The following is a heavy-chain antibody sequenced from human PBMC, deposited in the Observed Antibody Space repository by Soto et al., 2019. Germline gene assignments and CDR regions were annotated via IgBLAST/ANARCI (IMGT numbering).Heavy chain of an antibody. J-gene: IGHJ4*02. CDR1: GGTFSSYA. D-gene: IGHD6-19*01. CDR2: IIPIFGTA. Sequence: SVKVSCKASGGTFSSYAISWMRQAPGQGLEWMGGIIPIFGTANYAQKFQGRVTITADKSTSTAYMELGSLRSEDTAVYYCARVGGYSSGWSDDFDYWGQGTLVTVPQ. V-gene: IGHV1-69*06. CDR3: ARVGGYSSGWSDDFDY.